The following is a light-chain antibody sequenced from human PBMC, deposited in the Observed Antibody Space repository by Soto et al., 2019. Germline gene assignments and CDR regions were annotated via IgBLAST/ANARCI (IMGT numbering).Light chain of an antibody. CDR2: ATS. J-gene: IGKJ5*01. Sequence: DIQMTQSPSSLSASVGDRVTITCRANETIKSSLNWYQQKPGEAPKLLIYATSHLQTGVPSRFCGSGSGTDFTLTIRSLQPEDFATYYYQRSHRTFITFCQGTRLEI. CDR1: ETIKSS. V-gene: IGKV1-39*01. CDR3: QRSHRTFIT.